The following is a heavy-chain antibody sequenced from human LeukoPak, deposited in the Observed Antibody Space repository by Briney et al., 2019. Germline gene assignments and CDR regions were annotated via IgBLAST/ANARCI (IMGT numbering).Heavy chain of an antibody. CDR2: VYSSGST. CDR3: ARAVKVYSPSYGMDV. D-gene: IGHD5-18*01. Sequence: PSETLSLTCTVSGDSISSYYWSWIRQPPGKGLEWIGYVYSSGSTRYNPSLESQVTISVDTSKNQLSLKLRSVTAADTAVYYCARAVKVYSPSYGMDVWGQGTTVSVSS. V-gene: IGHV4-59*01. J-gene: IGHJ6*02. CDR1: GDSISSYY.